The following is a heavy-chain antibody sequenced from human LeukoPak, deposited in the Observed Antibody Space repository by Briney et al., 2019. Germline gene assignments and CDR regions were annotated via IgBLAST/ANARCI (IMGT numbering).Heavy chain of an antibody. D-gene: IGHD3-10*01. J-gene: IGHJ3*02. CDR1: GFTFSSYS. Sequence: GGSLRLSCAASGFTFSSYSMNWVRQAPGKGLEWVSSISSSSSYIYYADSVKGRFTISRDNAKNSLYLQMNSLRAEDTAVYYCARDMVRGVIITVNAFDIWGQGTMVTVSS. V-gene: IGHV3-21*01. CDR2: ISSSSSYI. CDR3: ARDMVRGVIITVNAFDI.